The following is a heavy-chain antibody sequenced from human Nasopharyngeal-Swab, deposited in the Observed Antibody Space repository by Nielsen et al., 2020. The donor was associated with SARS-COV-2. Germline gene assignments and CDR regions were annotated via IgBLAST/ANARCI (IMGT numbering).Heavy chain of an antibody. CDR1: GYTFTSYD. J-gene: IGHJ6*03. V-gene: IGHV1-8*01. Sequence: ASVKVSCKASGYTFTSYDINWVRQATGQGLEWMGWMNPNSGNTGYAQKFQGRATMTRNTSISTAHMELSSLRSEDTAVYYCARGFIVATIFHYYYYMDVWGKGTTVTVSS. CDR2: MNPNSGNT. D-gene: IGHD5-12*01. CDR3: ARGFIVATIFHYYYYMDV.